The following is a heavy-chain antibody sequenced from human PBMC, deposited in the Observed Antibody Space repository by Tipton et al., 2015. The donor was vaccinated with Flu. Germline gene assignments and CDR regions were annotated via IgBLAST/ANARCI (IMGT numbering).Heavy chain of an antibody. Sequence: TLSLTCTVSGDSISRGSYYYNWVRQPAGEGLEWIGYIYYSATTYYNPSLQSRVTISIDTSENQFSLRLSSLTAADTAVYYCTRDREGHSFGLWGQGTLVTVSS. V-gene: IGHV4-31*03. D-gene: IGHD5-18*01. CDR3: TRDREGHSFGL. J-gene: IGHJ4*02. CDR1: GDSISRGSYY. CDR2: IYYSATT.